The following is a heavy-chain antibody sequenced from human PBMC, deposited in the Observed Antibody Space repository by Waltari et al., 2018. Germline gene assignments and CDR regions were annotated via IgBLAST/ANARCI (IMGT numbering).Heavy chain of an antibody. V-gene: IGHV3-48*01. CDR1: GFTFATYG. Sequence: EVQLVESGGGLVQPGGSLRLSCAASGFTFATYGMNWVRQAPGKGLEWVSYITNSGSGMYYADSVRGRFTISRDNAKNSLYLQMNSLRAEDMAVYYCARRFDSWGQGTLVTVSS. J-gene: IGHJ4*02. CDR3: ARRFDS. CDR2: ITNSGSGM.